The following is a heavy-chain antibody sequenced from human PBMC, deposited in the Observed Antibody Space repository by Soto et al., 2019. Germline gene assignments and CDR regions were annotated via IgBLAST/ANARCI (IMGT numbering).Heavy chain of an antibody. V-gene: IGHV3-23*01. D-gene: IGHD2-2*01. Sequence: EVQLLESGGGLVQPGGSLRLSCTASGFSFSTYAMTWVRQAPGKGLEWVSGISGSGDSTHYADSVKGRFTISRDNSKDTLYLQMSSLRADDTAVYYCATRRDASVYYYGMDVWGQGTTVTVSS. J-gene: IGHJ6*02. CDR1: GFSFSTYA. CDR3: ATRRDASVYYYGMDV. CDR2: ISGSGDST.